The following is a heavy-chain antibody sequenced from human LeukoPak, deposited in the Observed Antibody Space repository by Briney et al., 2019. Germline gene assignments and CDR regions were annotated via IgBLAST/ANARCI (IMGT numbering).Heavy chain of an antibody. J-gene: IGHJ4*02. V-gene: IGHV4-59*01. CDR3: ATHGPMYSSSWFDY. Sequence: SETLSLTCTVSGGSIGSYYWSWIRQPPGKGLEWIGYIYYSGSTIYNPSLKSRVTISVDTSRNQFSLKLSSVTAADTAVYYCATHGPMYSSSWFDYWGQGTLVTVSS. CDR1: GGSIGSYY. CDR2: IYYSGST. D-gene: IGHD6-13*01.